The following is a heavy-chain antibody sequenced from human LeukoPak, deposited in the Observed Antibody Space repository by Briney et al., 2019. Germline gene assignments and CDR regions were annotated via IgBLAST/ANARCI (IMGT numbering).Heavy chain of an antibody. J-gene: IGHJ3*02. Sequence: GGSLRLSCAASGFTFSSYSMNWVRQAPGKGLEWVSSISSSSSYIYFADSVKGRFTISRDNAKNSLYLQMNSLRAEDTAVYYCARDREGATFSAFDIWGQGTMVTVSS. CDR1: GFTFSSYS. CDR3: ARDREGATFSAFDI. D-gene: IGHD1-26*01. CDR2: ISSSSSYI. V-gene: IGHV3-21*01.